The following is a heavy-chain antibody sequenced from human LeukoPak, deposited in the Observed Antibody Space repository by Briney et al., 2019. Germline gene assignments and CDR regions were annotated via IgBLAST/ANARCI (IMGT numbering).Heavy chain of an antibody. CDR1: GFTFSSYA. J-gene: IGHJ4*02. V-gene: IGHV3-23*01. CDR3: ARGVDSAIDW. CDR2: ISGSGDST. D-gene: IGHD3-9*01. Sequence: GGSLRLSCAASGFTFSSYAMTWVRQAPGKGLEWVSGISGSGDSTVYADSVKGRFTISRDNSKNTLYLQVHSLRGDDTALYYCARGVDSAIDWWGQGTLVTVSS.